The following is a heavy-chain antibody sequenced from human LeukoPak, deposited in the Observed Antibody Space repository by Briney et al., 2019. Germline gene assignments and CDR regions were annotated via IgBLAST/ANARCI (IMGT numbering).Heavy chain of an antibody. CDR3: ARGGGYASPIGY. CDR2: IYYSGST. V-gene: IGHV4-59*08. CDR1: GGSISSYY. D-gene: IGHD5-12*01. Sequence: SETLSLTCTVSGGSISSYYWSWIRQPPGKGLEWIGYIYYSGSTNYNPSLKSRVTISVDTSKNQFSLKLSSATAADTAVYYCARGGGYASPIGYWGQGALVTVSS. J-gene: IGHJ4*02.